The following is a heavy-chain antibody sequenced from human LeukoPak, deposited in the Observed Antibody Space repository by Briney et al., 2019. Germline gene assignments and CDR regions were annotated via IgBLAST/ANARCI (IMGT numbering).Heavy chain of an antibody. V-gene: IGHV4-38-2*01. CDR1: GYSISSGYY. J-gene: IGHJ4*02. Sequence: SETLSLTCAVSGYSISSGYYWGWIRQPPGKGLEWIGSIYHSGSTYYNPSLKSRVTISVDTSKNQFSLKLSSVTAADTAVYYCARWVRYYYDSSGYYWAWDYWGQGTLVTVSS. CDR3: ARWVRYYYDSSGYYWAWDY. CDR2: IYHSGST. D-gene: IGHD3-22*01.